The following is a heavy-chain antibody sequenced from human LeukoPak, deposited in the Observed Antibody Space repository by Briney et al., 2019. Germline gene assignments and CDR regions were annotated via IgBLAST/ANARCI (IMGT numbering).Heavy chain of an antibody. CDR3: AKDRNPGIFGY. V-gene: IGHV3-30*02. J-gene: IGHJ4*02. D-gene: IGHD1-14*01. CDR1: GFTFSSYG. CDR2: IRYDGSNT. Sequence: PGGSLRLSCAASGFTFSSYGMHWVRQAPGKGLEWVAFIRYDGSNTYYADSVKGRFTISRDNSKNTLYLQMNSLRAEDTAVYYCAKDRNPGIFGYWGQGTLVTVSS.